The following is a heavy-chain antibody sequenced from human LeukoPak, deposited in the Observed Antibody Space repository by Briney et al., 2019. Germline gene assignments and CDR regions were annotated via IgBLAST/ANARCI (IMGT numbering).Heavy chain of an antibody. Sequence: SETLSLTCAVYGGSFSGYYWSWIRQPPGKGLEWIGEINHSGSTNYNPSLKSRVTISVDTSKNQFSLKLSSVTAVDTAVYYCARPYYYGSGSQTPYNWFDPWGQGTLVTVSS. CDR3: ARPYYYGSGSQTPYNWFDP. CDR2: INHSGST. D-gene: IGHD3-10*01. J-gene: IGHJ5*02. V-gene: IGHV4-34*01. CDR1: GGSFSGYY.